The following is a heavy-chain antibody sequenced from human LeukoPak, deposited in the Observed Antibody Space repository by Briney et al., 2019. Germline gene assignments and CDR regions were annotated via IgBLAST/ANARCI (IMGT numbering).Heavy chain of an antibody. D-gene: IGHD3-3*01. CDR3: AKDLFLRLSYYFDY. Sequence: AGGSLRLSCAVCGFTLSSYDMSWARQAPGEGGEWVTVISGSGGSTDYSDSVKGRFTISRDNSNNTLYLQMNSLRAEDTAVYYCAKDLFLRLSYYFDYWGQGTLVTVSS. V-gene: IGHV3-23*01. J-gene: IGHJ4*02. CDR1: GFTLSSYD. CDR2: ISGSGGST.